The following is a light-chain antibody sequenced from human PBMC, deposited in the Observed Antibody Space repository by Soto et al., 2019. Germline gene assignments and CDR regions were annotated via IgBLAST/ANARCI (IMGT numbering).Light chain of an antibody. V-gene: IGKV3-11*01. J-gene: IGKJ2*01. CDR1: QSVSSY. CDR3: QQRSNWPPT. Sequence: EIVLTQSPATLSLSPGERATLSCRAGQSVSSYLAWYQQKPGQAPRLLIYQTSNRATRITARFSGRESGTDFPLTISSLETEDFAVYYCQQRSNWPPTFGQGTKLEIK. CDR2: QTS.